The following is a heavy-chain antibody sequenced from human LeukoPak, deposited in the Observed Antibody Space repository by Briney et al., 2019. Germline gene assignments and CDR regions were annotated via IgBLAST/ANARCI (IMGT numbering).Heavy chain of an antibody. D-gene: IGHD4-11*01. CDR2: IYHSGST. Sequence: SETLSLTCAVSGYSNSSGYYWGWIRPPPGKGLEWIGSIYHSGSTYYNPSLKSRVTISVDTSKNQFSLKLSSVTAADTAVYYCARRGLQTPFDYWGQGTLVTVSS. CDR1: GYSNSSGYY. V-gene: IGHV4-38-2*01. CDR3: ARRGLQTPFDY. J-gene: IGHJ4*02.